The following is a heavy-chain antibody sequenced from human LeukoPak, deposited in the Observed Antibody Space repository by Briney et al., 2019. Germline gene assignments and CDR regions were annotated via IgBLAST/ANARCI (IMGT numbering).Heavy chain of an antibody. D-gene: IGHD3-22*01. CDR3: ARHPPGVVVITSPYYFDY. CDR2: IYPGDFDT. Sequence: GQSLKISCKGFGYSFPSYWIGWVRQMPGKGLEWMGIIYPGDFDTRYPTSFQGPVTISADKSISTAYLQWRSLKASDTAIYYCARHPPGVVVITSPYYFDYWGQGTLVTVSS. CDR1: GYSFPSYW. V-gene: IGHV5-51*01. J-gene: IGHJ4*02.